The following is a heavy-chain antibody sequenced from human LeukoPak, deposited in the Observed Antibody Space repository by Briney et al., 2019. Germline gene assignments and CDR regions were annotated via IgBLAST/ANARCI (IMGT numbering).Heavy chain of an antibody. CDR2: INPNSGGT. CDR3: AREENCSGGSCYYY. Sequence: ASLKVSCKASGYPFTGYYMHWVRQAPGQGLEWMGRINPNSGGTNYAQKFQGRVTMTRDTSISTAYMELSRLRSDDTAVYYCAREENCSGGSCYYYWGQGTLVTVSS. V-gene: IGHV1-2*06. D-gene: IGHD2-15*01. CDR1: GYPFTGYY. J-gene: IGHJ4*02.